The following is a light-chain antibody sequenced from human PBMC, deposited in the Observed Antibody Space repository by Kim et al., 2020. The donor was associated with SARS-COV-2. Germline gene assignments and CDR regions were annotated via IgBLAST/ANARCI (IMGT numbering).Light chain of an antibody. CDR2: AAS. CDR3: QQSSSIPHS. Sequence: DIQVTQSPSSLSAYVGDRVTITCRASQSISNYLNWYQQKPGKAPKLLIYAASSLQSGVPSRFSGSGSGTDFTLTISTLQPEDFATYYCQQSSSIPHSFGQGTKLEIK. J-gene: IGKJ2*01. CDR1: QSISNY. V-gene: IGKV1-39*01.